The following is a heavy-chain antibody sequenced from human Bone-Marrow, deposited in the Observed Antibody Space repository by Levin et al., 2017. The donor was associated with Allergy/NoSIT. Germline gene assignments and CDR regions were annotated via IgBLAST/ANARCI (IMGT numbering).Heavy chain of an antibody. CDR2: IYYSGST. CDR1: GGSISSYY. CDR3: ARSLAVAGTGYYYYYMDV. D-gene: IGHD6-19*01. V-gene: IGHV4-59*01. Sequence: PSETLSLTCTVSGGSISSYYWSWIRQPPGKGLEWIGYIYYSGSTNYNPSLKSRVTISVDTSKNQFSLKLSSVTAADTAVYYCARSLAVAGTGYYYYYMDVWGKGTTVTVSS. J-gene: IGHJ6*03.